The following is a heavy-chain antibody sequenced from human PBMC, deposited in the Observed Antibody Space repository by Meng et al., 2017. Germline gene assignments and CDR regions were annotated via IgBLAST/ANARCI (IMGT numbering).Heavy chain of an antibody. CDR2: IDPNSGGT. J-gene: IGHJ4*02. D-gene: IGHD6-13*01. V-gene: IGHV1-2*06. Sequence: ASVKVSCKGSGYTFTAYWIHWMRQAPGQGLEWMGRIDPNSGGTHYAQKFQGRVTMTRDTSINTAYMELSGLRSDDTAVFYCARDEDISVAGKPFGDYWGRGTRVTVS. CDR3: ARDEDISVAGKPFGDY. CDR1: GYTFTAYW.